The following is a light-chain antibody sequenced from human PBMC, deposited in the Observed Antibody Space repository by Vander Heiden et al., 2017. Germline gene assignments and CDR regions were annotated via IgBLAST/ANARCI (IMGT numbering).Light chain of an antibody. J-gene: IGKJ1*01. V-gene: IGKV3-20*01. CDR3: QHYGSSPRT. Sequence: LTQSPGTLSLSPGERATLSCRASQSLGSRYLAWYQQTPGQAPRLLIYGASSRASGIPDRFSGSGSGTDFTLTISRLEPEDFAVYFCQHYGSSPRTFGQGTKVEIK. CDR1: QSLGSRY. CDR2: GAS.